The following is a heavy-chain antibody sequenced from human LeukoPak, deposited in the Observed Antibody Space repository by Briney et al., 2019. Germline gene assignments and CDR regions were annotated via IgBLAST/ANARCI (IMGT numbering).Heavy chain of an antibody. CDR1: GVSISTAY. J-gene: IGHJ5*02. CDR2: IYTSGSP. V-gene: IGHV4-4*09. CDR3: ARATQRYCSATTCFPYWFDP. D-gene: IGHD2-2*01. Sequence: SETLSLTCTVSGVSISTAYWTWVRQSPGKGLEWIGYIYTSGSPNYSPSLKSRVTISVDASKNQFSLMLTSVTAADTAVYYCARATQRYCSATTCFPYWFDPWGQGTLVTVSS.